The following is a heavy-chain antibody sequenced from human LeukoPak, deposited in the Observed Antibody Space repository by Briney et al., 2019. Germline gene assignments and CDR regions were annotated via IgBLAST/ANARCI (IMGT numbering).Heavy chain of an antibody. CDR3: ARPDYGDPDAFDI. V-gene: IGHV4-59*08. D-gene: IGHD4-17*01. Sequence: SETLSLTCTVSGGSISSYYWSWIRQPPGKGLEWIGYIYYSGSTNYNPSLKSRVTISVDTSKNQFSLKLSSVTAADTAVYYCARPDYGDPDAFDIWGQGTMVTVSS. CDR2: IYYSGST. J-gene: IGHJ3*02. CDR1: GGSISSYY.